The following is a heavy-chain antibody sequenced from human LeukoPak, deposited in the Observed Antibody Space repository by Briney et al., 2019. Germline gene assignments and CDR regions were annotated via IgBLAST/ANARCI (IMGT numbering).Heavy chain of an antibody. CDR2: IYPGDSDA. Sequence: GESLKISGKGSGDSFTDYLSAGLRQMPGQGREGMAIIYPGDSDARYSPSFHGKLTISVDKSISTTYPRWSSLKASDTAMYYCARRGWGFGEPKRDHDTFDIWGQGTMVTVSS. J-gene: IGHJ3*02. CDR1: GDSFTDYL. V-gene: IGHV5-51*01. D-gene: IGHD3-10*01. CDR3: ARRGWGFGEPKRDHDTFDI.